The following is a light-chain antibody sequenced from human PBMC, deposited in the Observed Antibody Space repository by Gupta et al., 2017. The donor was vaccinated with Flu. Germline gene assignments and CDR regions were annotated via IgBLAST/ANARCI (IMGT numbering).Light chain of an antibody. CDR1: SSDVGSYNY. CDR3: CSYAGSYTWV. V-gene: IGLV2-11*01. CDR2: DVS. J-gene: IGLJ3*02. Sequence: QSALTQPRSVSGSPGQSVHISCTATSSDVGSYNYVSWYQQHPGKAPNLMNYDVSKRPSGVPDRFSGSKSGNTASVTITGLQAEDEADYYCCSYAGSYTWVFGGGTKLTVL.